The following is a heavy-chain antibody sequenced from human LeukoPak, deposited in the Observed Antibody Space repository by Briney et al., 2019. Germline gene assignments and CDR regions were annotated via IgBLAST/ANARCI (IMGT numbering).Heavy chain of an antibody. CDR3: ARNAKWELLLGYYYYYMDV. CDR2: ISAYNGNT. V-gene: IGHV1-18*01. J-gene: IGHJ6*03. D-gene: IGHD1-26*01. Sequence: GASVKVSCKASGYTFTSYGISWVRQAPGQGLEWMGWISAYNGNTNYAQKLQGRVTMTTDTSTSTAYMELRSLRSDDTAVYYCARNAKWELLLGYYYYYMDVWGKGTTVTVSS. CDR1: GYTFTSYG.